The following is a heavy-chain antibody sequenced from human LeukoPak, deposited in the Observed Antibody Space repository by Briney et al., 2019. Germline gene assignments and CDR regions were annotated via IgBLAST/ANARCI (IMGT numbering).Heavy chain of an antibody. CDR3: AKDYYGSDYYYGMDV. CDR2: ISWNRGNI. D-gene: IGHD3-10*01. Sequence: PGGSLRLSCVASGFTFDDYAMNGGGQAPGKGLEGVSGISWNRGNIGYVDSVKGGFTLSRDNAKNSLYLQMNSLRAEDTALYYCAKDYYGSDYYYGMDVWGQGTTVTVSS. J-gene: IGHJ6*02. V-gene: IGHV3-9*01. CDR1: GFTFDDYA.